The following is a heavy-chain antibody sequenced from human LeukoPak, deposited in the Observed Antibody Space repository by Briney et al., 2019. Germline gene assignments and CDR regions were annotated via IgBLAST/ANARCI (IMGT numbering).Heavy chain of an antibody. CDR3: ARVMVTMVRGVIILGYYYYYMDV. J-gene: IGHJ6*03. V-gene: IGHV4-4*07. D-gene: IGHD3-10*01. CDR1: GGSISSYY. CDR2: IYTSGST. Sequence: SETLSLTCTVSGGSISSYYWSWIRQPAGKGLEWVGRIYTSGSTNYNPSLKSRVTMSVDKLKNQFSLKLSSVTAADTAVYYCARVMVTMVRGVIILGYYYYYMDVWGKRTTVTVSS.